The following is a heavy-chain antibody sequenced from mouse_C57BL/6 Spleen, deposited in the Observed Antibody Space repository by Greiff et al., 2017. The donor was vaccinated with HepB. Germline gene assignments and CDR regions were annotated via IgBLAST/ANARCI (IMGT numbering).Heavy chain of an antibody. CDR3: ARTTVVATYWYFDV. V-gene: IGHV1-64*01. J-gene: IGHJ1*03. CDR2: IHPNSGST. D-gene: IGHD1-1*01. Sequence: QVQLQQPGAELVKPGASVKLSCKASGYTFTSYWMHWVKQRPGQGLEWIGMIHPNSGSTNYNEKFKSKATLTVDKSSSTAYMQLSSLTSEDSAVYYCARTTVVATYWYFDVWGTVTTVTVSS. CDR1: GYTFTSYW.